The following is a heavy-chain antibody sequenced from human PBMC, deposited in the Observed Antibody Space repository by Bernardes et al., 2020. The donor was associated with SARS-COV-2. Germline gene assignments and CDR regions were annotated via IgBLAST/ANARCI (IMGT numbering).Heavy chain of an antibody. J-gene: IGHJ6*02. CDR3: AKPRFLGEVYYYGMDV. V-gene: IGHV3-23*01. CDR2: ISGSGGST. CDR1: GFTFSSYA. Sequence: GGSLRLSCAASGFTFSSYAMSWVRQAPGKGLEWVSAISGSGGSTYYADSVKGRFTISRDNSKNTLYLQMNSLRAEDTAVYYCAKPRFLGEVYYYGMDVWGQGTTVTVSS. D-gene: IGHD3-3*01.